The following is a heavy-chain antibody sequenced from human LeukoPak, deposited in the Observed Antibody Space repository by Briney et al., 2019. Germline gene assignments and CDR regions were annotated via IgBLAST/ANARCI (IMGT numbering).Heavy chain of an antibody. Sequence: GASVKVSCKASGYTFTGYYMHWVRQAPGQGLEWMGWINPNSGGTNYAQKFQGRVTMTRDTSISTAYMELSRLRSDDTAVYYCATPDSSGYYFHFDYWGQGTLVTVSS. CDR2: INPNSGGT. V-gene: IGHV1-2*02. D-gene: IGHD3-22*01. CDR3: ATPDSSGYYFHFDY. J-gene: IGHJ4*02. CDR1: GYTFTGYY.